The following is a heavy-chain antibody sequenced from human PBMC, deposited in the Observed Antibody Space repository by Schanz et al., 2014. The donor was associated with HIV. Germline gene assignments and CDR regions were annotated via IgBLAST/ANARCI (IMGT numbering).Heavy chain of an antibody. CDR1: DGSVSGHY. CDR3: ARQGEDSMAARSLSGVDV. CDR2: INHSGST. J-gene: IGHJ6*02. D-gene: IGHD6-6*01. Sequence: QVQLQQWGAGLLKPSETLSLTCAVYDGSVSGHYWSWIRQSPGKGLEWIGEINHSGSTNYNTSLKGRVTITLDPSKGQFSLKLSSGTAADTATYYCARQGEDSMAARSLSGVDVWGQGTTVTVSS. V-gene: IGHV4-34*01.